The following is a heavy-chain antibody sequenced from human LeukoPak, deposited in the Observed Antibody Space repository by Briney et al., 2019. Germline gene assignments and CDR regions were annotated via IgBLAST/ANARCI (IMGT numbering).Heavy chain of an antibody. CDR1: GGSISSYY. CDR2: IYTSGST. Sequence: SETLSLTCTVSGGSISSYYWSWIRQPAGKGLEWIGRIYTSGSTNYNPSLKSRVTMSVDTPKNQFSLKLSSVTAADTAVYYCARVDFWSGYLDYWGQGTLVTVSS. V-gene: IGHV4-4*07. J-gene: IGHJ4*02. CDR3: ARVDFWSGYLDY. D-gene: IGHD3-3*01.